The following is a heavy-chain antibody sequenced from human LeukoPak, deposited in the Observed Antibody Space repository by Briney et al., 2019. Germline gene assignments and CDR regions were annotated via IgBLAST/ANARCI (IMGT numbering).Heavy chain of an antibody. J-gene: IGHJ6*03. CDR3: AKDAPGPMDV. Sequence: GGSLRLSCAASGVTFSSYGMHWVRQAPGKGLEWVAFIRYDGSNKYYADSVKGRFTSSRHNSKNTLYLQMNSLRAEDTAVYYCAKDAPGPMDVWGKGTTVTISS. CDR2: IRYDGSNK. CDR1: GVTFSSYG. V-gene: IGHV3-30*02. D-gene: IGHD7-27*01.